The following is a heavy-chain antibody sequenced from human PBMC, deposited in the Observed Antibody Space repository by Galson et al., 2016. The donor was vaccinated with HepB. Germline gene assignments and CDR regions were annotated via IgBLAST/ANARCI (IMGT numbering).Heavy chain of an antibody. CDR2: IIPMFGTA. D-gene: IGHD3-3*01. Sequence: SVKVSCKASGATFSNSGINWVRQAPGQGLEWMGGIIPMFGTANYAQKFQGRVTITADESTNTAYLELSNGRSEDTAVYYCAGMYYDFRGGYYIMKSFDPWGQGTLVTVSS. CDR3: AGMYYDFRGGYYIMKSFDP. J-gene: IGHJ5*02. V-gene: IGHV1-69*13. CDR1: GATFSNSG.